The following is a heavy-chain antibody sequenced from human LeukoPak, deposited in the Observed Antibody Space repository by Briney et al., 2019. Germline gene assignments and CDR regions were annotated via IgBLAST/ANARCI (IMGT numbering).Heavy chain of an antibody. J-gene: IGHJ4*02. Sequence: PSETLSLTCDVSGYSISNPYYWGWIRQPPGKGLEWIGNIYRSGSTYYNPSLKSRVTISVDTSKDQFSLNLNSVTAADTAVYYCARQRGSYYFDYWGQGTLVSVSS. V-gene: IGHV4-38-2*01. D-gene: IGHD1-26*01. CDR3: ARQRGSYYFDY. CDR2: IYRSGST. CDR1: GYSISNPYY.